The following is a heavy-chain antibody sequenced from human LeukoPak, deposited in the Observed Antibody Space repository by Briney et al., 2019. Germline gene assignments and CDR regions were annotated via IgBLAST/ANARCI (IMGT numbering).Heavy chain of an antibody. CDR2: IFPFLEIP. J-gene: IGHJ4*02. CDR1: GDTFFSSA. V-gene: IGHV1-69*10. CDR3: ARSRSSGNYYGQEDS. Sequence: GASVKVSRKHSGDTFFSSAISWIRQAPGQGLEWMGRIFPFLEIPNTTQKFLGRVTFTADKSTSTAYMELSSLRPDDTAVYFCARSRSSGNYYGQEDSWGQGTLVAVSS. D-gene: IGHD1-26*01.